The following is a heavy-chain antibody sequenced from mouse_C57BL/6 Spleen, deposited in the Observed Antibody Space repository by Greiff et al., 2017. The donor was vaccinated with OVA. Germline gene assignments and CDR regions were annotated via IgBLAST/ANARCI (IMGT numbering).Heavy chain of an antibody. D-gene: IGHD2-4*01. CDR2: FHPYNDDT. CDR1: GYTFTTYP. V-gene: IGHV1-47*01. CDR3: ARRDDYGGGWFAY. Sequence: VQLQQSGAELVKPGASVKLSCKASGYTFTTYPIQWMKQNPGKSLEWIGNFHPYNDDTKYNEKFKGKATLTVEKSSSTVYLELSRLTSDDSAVYYCARRDDYGGGWFAYWGQGTLVTVSA. J-gene: IGHJ3*01.